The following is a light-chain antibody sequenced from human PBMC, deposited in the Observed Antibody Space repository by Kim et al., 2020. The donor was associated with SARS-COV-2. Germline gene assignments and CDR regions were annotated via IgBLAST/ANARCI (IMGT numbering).Light chain of an antibody. V-gene: IGKV4-1*01. J-gene: IGKJ5*01. Sequence: GERATINCRSSQTVSDNRNYIAWYQQKPGQPPKLLIFWTSTRESGVPDRFRGSGSGTEFALTISNLQAEDVAVYYCQQYYSSPITFGQGTRLEIK. CDR2: WTS. CDR1: QTVSDNRNY. CDR3: QQYYSSPIT.